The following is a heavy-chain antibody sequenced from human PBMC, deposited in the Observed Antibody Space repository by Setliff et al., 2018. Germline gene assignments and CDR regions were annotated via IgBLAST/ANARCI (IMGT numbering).Heavy chain of an antibody. CDR3: AKVNNRFWSGYYPYYYAMDV. V-gene: IGHV3-48*01. CDR1: GFIFRSYI. J-gene: IGHJ6*02. CDR2: ISSSSSTI. D-gene: IGHD3-3*01. Sequence: GGSLRLSCAASGFIFRSYIVSWVRQPPGKGLEWVSYISSSSSTIYYADSVKGRFTISRDNSKNTLYLQMNSLRAEDTAVYYCAKVNNRFWSGYYPYYYAMDVWGQGTTVTVSS.